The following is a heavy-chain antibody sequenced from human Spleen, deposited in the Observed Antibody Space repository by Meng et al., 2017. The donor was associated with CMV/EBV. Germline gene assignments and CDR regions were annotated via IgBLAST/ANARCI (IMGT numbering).Heavy chain of an antibody. D-gene: IGHD3-3*01. J-gene: IGHJ6*02. CDR3: ARVGRFLEWLLYGMDV. CDR1: FNFSINN. V-gene: IGHV3-21*01. CDR2: ISSSSSYI. Sequence: FNFSINNMHWVSQAPGKGLEWFSSISSSSSYIYYADSVKGRFTISRDNAKNSLYLQMSSLRAEDTAVYFCARVGRFLEWLLYGMDVWGQGTTVTVSS.